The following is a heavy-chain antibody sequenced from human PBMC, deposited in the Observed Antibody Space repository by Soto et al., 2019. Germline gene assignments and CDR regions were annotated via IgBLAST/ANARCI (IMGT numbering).Heavy chain of an antibody. D-gene: IGHD7-27*01. Sequence: SETLSLTCTVSGVSISTGSYYWGWIRQPPGKGLEWIGSIFYSGSSYYNPSLKSRVTISVDTPKEQFSLKLSSVTAADTAVYYCARHPNTGYDFDYWGQGTLVTVSS. CDR3: ARHPNTGYDFDY. J-gene: IGHJ4*02. CDR1: GVSISTGSYY. CDR2: IFYSGSS. V-gene: IGHV4-39*01.